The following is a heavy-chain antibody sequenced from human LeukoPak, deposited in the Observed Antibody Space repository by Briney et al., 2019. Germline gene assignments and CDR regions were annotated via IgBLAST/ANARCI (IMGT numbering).Heavy chain of an antibody. CDR2: ISAYNGNT. D-gene: IGHD2-15*01. Sequence: GSSVKVSCKASGGTFSSYAISWVRQAPGQGLEWMGWISAYNGNTNYAQKLQGRVTMTTDTSTSTAYMELRSLRSDDTAVYYCAREWSSAASNWFDPWGQGTLVTVSS. CDR1: GGTFSSYA. V-gene: IGHV1-18*01. J-gene: IGHJ5*02. CDR3: AREWSSAASNWFDP.